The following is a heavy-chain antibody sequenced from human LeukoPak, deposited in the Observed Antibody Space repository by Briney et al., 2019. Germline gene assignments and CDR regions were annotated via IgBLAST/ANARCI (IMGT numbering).Heavy chain of an antibody. CDR1: GFVFSNNW. J-gene: IGHJ4*02. CDR2: INSDGSSI. Sequence: PGGSLRLSCAASGFVFSNNWMYWVRQAPGRGLVWVSRINSDGSSIAYADFVRGRFTISRDNAKNTLFLQMNSLTVEDTAVYYCAKLEEVAAAGLIDYWGQGTLVTVSS. V-gene: IGHV3-74*01. CDR3: AKLEEVAAAGLIDY. D-gene: IGHD6-13*01.